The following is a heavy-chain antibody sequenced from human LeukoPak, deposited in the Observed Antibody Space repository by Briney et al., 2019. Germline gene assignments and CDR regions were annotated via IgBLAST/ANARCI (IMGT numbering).Heavy chain of an antibody. CDR2: ISGSGGGT. J-gene: IGHJ5*02. CDR3: ARDNVGATEGWFDP. D-gene: IGHD1-26*01. CDR1: GFTFSTYA. V-gene: IGHV3-23*01. Sequence: QAGGPLRLSCAASGFTFSTYAMTWVRQAPGKGLEWVSSISGSGGGTYYADSVKGRFTISRDNSKNTLYLQMNSLRAEDTAVYYCARDNVGATEGWFDPWGQGTLVTVSS.